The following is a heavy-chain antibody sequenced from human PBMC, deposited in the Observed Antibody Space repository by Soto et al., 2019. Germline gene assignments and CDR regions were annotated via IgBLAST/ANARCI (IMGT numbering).Heavy chain of an antibody. Sequence: SVKVSCKASGGTFSSYAISWVRQAPGQGLEWMGGIIPIFGTANYAQKFQGRVTITADESTSTAYMELRSLRSDDTAVYYCARDPGRISTVWTQWPKPYYFDYWGQGTLVTVSS. D-gene: IGHD6-19*01. J-gene: IGHJ4*02. V-gene: IGHV1-69*13. CDR2: IIPIFGTA. CDR1: GGTFSSYA. CDR3: ARDPGRISTVWTQWPKPYYFDY.